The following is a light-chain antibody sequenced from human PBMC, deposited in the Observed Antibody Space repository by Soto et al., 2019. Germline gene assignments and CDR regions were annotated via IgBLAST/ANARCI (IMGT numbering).Light chain of an antibody. V-gene: IGKV3-15*01. CDR2: GAS. CDR1: QGVRSK. CDR3: QQYNNWPPIT. J-gene: IGKJ5*01. Sequence: EIPLTQSPGTLSLSAGERATLSYRASQGVRSKLAWYQQKPGQAPRLLIYGASTRATGIPARFSGSGSGTEFTLTVSSLQSEDFAVYYCQQYNNWPPITFGQGTRLEIK.